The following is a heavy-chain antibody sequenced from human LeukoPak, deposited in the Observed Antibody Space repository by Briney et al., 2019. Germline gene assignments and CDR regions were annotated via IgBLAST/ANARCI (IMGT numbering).Heavy chain of an antibody. D-gene: IGHD6-13*01. CDR2: IRSSSSTI. Sequence: QTGGSLRLSCAASGFTFSSYSMNWVRQAPGKGLEWVSYIRSSSSTIYYADSVKGRFTISRDNTKNSLYLQMNSLRAEETAVYYCARVAEAAAFDSWGQGTLVTVSS. CDR3: ARVAEAAAFDS. J-gene: IGHJ4*02. V-gene: IGHV3-48*01. CDR1: GFTFSSYS.